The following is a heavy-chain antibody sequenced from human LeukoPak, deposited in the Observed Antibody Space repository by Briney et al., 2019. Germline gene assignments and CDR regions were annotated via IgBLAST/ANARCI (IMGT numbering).Heavy chain of an antibody. CDR2: ISGSGGGT. CDR1: GFTFSTYA. V-gene: IGHV3-23*01. Sequence: PGGSLRLSCAASGFTFSTYAMSWVRQAAGKGLEWVSLISGSGGGTYYADSVKGRFTISRDNSKNTLYLQLNSLRVEDTAVYYCAKDRAAAGLNWFDPWGQGTLVTVSS. J-gene: IGHJ5*02. CDR3: AKDRAAAGLNWFDP. D-gene: IGHD6-13*01.